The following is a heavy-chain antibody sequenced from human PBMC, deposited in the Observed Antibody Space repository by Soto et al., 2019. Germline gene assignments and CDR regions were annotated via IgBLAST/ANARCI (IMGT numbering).Heavy chain of an antibody. J-gene: IGHJ5*02. CDR1: GFTFRTYG. V-gene: IGHV3-30*03. Sequence: GGSLRLSCAASGFTFRTYGRHWFRQAPGKGLEWVAVISYDGSNKYYADSVKGRFTISRDNAKNTLYLQMNSLRAEDTAVYYCAREPTGVLRLSWFDPWGQGTLVTVTS. D-gene: IGHD3-3*01. CDR3: AREPTGVLRLSWFDP. CDR2: ISYDGSNK.